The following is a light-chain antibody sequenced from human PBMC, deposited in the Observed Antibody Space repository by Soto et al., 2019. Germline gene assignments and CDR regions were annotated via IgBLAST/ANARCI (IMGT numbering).Light chain of an antibody. CDR3: AAWDDSLSKV. CDR1: ASNIGSNN. Sequence: QSVLTQPPSASGTPGKRFTFSFPGTASNIGSNNVYWYQQLPGTAPKLLIYRNNQRPSGVPDRFSGSKSGTSASLAISGLRSEDEADYYCAAWDDSLSKVFGTGTKLTVL. CDR2: RNN. J-gene: IGLJ1*01. V-gene: IGLV1-47*01.